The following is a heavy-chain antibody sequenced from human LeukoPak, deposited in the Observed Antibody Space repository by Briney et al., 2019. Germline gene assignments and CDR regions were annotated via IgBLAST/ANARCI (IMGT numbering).Heavy chain of an antibody. D-gene: IGHD2-15*01. CDR3: AKYRSKKVVVAATSLDY. CDR2: VSGSGCST. Sequence: GGSLRLSCAASGFTFSTYAMNWVRQAPGKGMEWASVVSGSGCSTYYAVSVKGRFTISRTNLKNTLYMQMNSLRAEDTAVYYCAKYRSKKVVVAATSLDYWGQGILVTVSS. J-gene: IGHJ4*02. CDR1: GFTFSTYA. V-gene: IGHV3-23*01.